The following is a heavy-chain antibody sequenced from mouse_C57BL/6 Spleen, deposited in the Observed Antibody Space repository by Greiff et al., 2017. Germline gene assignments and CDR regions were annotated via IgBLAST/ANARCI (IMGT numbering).Heavy chain of an antibody. CDR1: GFTFSSYA. J-gene: IGHJ2*01. V-gene: IGHV5-4*03. CDR3: ARGYTGYFDY. CDR2: ISDGGSYT. D-gene: IGHD1-1*01. Sequence: EVMLVESGGGLVKPGGSLKLSCAASGFTFSSYAMSWVRQTPEKRLEWVATISDGGSYTYYPDNVKGRFTISRDNAKNNLYLQMSHLKSEDTAMYYCARGYTGYFDYWRQGTTLTVSS.